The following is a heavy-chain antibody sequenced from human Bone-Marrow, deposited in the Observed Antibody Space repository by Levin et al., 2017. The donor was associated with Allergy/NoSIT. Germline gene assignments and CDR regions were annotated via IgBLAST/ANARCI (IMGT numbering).Heavy chain of an antibody. V-gene: IGHV3-23*01. D-gene: IGHD3-22*01. CDR2: TVGSGEST. CDR1: GFTFSGYA. J-gene: IGHJ6*02. CDR3: ARKSDYYDVSGGKSYFYYGMGV. Sequence: PGGSLRLSCAASGFTFSGYAMSWVRQAPGRGLEWVASTVGSGESTYYADSVKGRFTISRDNSKNTLYLQMNGLRAEDTAVYYCARKSDYYDVSGGKSYFYYGMGVWGQGTTVTVSS.